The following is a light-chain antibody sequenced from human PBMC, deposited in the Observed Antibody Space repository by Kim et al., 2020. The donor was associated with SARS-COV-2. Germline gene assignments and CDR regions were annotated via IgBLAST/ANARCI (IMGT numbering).Light chain of an antibody. CDR2: RDT. V-gene: IGLV3-9*01. Sequence: SVARGQTARITWGGNNIGSKSVHWYQQKPGQAPVLVIYRDTNRPSGIPERFSGSNSGNTATLSISRAQAGDEADYYCQVWDSSTGIFGGGTQLTVL. CDR1: NIGSKS. CDR3: QVWDSSTGI. J-gene: IGLJ2*01.